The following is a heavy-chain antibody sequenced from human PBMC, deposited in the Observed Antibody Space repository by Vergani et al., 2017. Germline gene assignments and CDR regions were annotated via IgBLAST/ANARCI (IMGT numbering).Heavy chain of an antibody. Sequence: QVQILQSGGGVVQPGGSLRLSCTLSGFTLNTYVIHWVRQAPGKGLEWVSFIRYDGSSEYYGDSVKGRFTISRDKYHNTVNLQMNSLRTEDTAVYFCANSVIAGNVGVAYFDMDVWGRGTAVTVSS. CDR2: IRYDGSSE. CDR1: GFTLNTYV. J-gene: IGHJ6*02. V-gene: IGHV3-30*02. CDR3: ANSVIAGNVGVAYFDMDV. D-gene: IGHD2/OR15-2a*01.